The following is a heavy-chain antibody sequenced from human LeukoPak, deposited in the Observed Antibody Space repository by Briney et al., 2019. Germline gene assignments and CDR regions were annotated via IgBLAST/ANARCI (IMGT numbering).Heavy chain of an antibody. V-gene: IGHV3-23*01. CDR2: IVGSGDST. Sequence: PGGSLRLSCAASGFTFSSYAMSWVRQAPGEGPEWVSAIVGSGDSTYYADSVKGRFTVSRDNAENSLYLQMSSLRAEDTAVYYCARLTQLARGRYWGQGTLVTVSS. D-gene: IGHD6-6*01. CDR1: GFTFSSYA. J-gene: IGHJ4*02. CDR3: ARLTQLARGRY.